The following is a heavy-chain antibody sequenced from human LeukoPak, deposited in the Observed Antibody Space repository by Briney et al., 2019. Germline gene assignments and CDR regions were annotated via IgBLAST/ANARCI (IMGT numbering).Heavy chain of an antibody. Sequence: PGGSLRLSCEASGFTFSSYAMSWVRQAPGKGLEWVSAISGSGGSTYYADSVKGRFTISRDNSKNTLYLQMNSLRAEDMAVYYCAKDDSSGYYSDAFDIWGQGTMVTVSS. D-gene: IGHD3-22*01. CDR3: AKDDSSGYYSDAFDI. CDR1: GFTFSSYA. J-gene: IGHJ3*02. V-gene: IGHV3-23*01. CDR2: ISGSGGST.